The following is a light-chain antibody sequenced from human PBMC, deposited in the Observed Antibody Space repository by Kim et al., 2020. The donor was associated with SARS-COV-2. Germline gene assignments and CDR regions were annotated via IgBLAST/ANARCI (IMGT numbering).Light chain of an antibody. J-gene: IGLJ1*01. V-gene: IGLV1-40*01. CDR3: QSYDSSLVYV. CDR1: SSNIGAGYD. Sequence: GQGVTISCTGGSSNIGAGYDVHWYQQLPGTAPKLLIYGNSNRPSGVPDRFSGSKSGTSASLAITGLQAEDEADYYCQSYDSSLVYVFGTGTKVTVL. CDR2: GNS.